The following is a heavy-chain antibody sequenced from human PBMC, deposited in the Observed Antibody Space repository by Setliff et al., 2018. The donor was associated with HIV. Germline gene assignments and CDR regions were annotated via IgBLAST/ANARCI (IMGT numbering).Heavy chain of an antibody. CDR1: GGSISSYY. V-gene: IGHV4-4*08. D-gene: IGHD3-10*01. CDR2: IYPIGSPDYPSGNT. J-gene: IGHJ4*02. CDR3: TGDYNSGSHRFDY. Sequence: SETLSLTCAVSGGSISSYYWSWIRQSPGKGLEWIGYIYPIGSPDYPSGNTVYNPSFRSRVTLSLDTSKNQFSLKLTSVTAADAAVYYCTGDYNSGSHRFDYWGQGTPVTVSS.